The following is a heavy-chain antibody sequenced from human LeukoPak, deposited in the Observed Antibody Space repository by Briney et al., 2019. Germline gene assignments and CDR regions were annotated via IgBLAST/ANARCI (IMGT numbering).Heavy chain of an antibody. CDR1: GSTFSSYW. CDR2: IKQDGSEK. D-gene: IGHD3-10*01. V-gene: IGHV3-7*01. J-gene: IGHJ4*01. Sequence: PGGSLRLSCAASGSTFSSYWMSWVRQAPGKGLEWVANIKQDGSEKYYVDSVKGRFTISRDNSKNSLYLQMNSLRAEDTAVYYCARDGHRNYYGSGSYDYWGQEPWSPSPQ. CDR3: ARDGHRNYYGSGSYDY.